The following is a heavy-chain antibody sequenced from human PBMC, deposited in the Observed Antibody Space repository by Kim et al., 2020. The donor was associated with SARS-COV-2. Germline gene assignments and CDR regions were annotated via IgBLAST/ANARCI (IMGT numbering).Heavy chain of an antibody. CDR2: IFNSGTT. V-gene: IGHV4-39*01. Sequence: SETLSLTCSVSGGSISSSNYFWGWIRQPPGKGLEWIGNIFNSGTTHYNPSLKSRVTIFIDTSKNQFSLKLTSVTAADTGIYYCATEDNTYDYEDFWGQGTQVTVSS. J-gene: IGHJ4*02. CDR1: GGSISSSNYF. CDR3: ATEDNTYDYEDF. D-gene: IGHD5-12*01.